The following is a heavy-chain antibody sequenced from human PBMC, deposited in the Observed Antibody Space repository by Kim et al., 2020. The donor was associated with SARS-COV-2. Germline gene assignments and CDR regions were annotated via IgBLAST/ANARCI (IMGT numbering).Heavy chain of an antibody. J-gene: IGHJ5*02. CDR1: GFTFSSYA. Sequence: GGSLRLSCAASGFTFSSYAMSWVRQAPGKGLEWVSAISGSGGSTYYADSVKGRFTISRDNSKNTLYLQMNSLRAEDTAVYYCAKWGYFDWLFVFGRWFDPWGQGTLVTVSS. CDR3: AKWGYFDWLFVFGRWFDP. V-gene: IGHV3-23*01. D-gene: IGHD3-9*01. CDR2: ISGSGGST.